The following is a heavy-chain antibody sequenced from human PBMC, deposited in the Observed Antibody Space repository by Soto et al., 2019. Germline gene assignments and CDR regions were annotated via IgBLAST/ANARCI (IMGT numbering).Heavy chain of an antibody. Sequence: VKVSCKASGGTFSSYAISWVRQAPGQGLEWMGGIIPIFGTANYAQKFQGRVTITADESTSTAYMELSSLRSEDTAVYYCARALYYYDSSGYPKAYYFDYWGQGTLVTVSS. J-gene: IGHJ4*02. CDR2: IIPIFGTA. D-gene: IGHD3-22*01. CDR3: ARALYYYDSSGYPKAYYFDY. V-gene: IGHV1-69*13. CDR1: GGTFSSYA.